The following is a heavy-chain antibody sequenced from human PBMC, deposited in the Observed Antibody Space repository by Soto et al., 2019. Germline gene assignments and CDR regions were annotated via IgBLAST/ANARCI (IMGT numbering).Heavy chain of an antibody. Sequence: SGGSLRLSCATSGFTFSIYSMNWVRQAPGKGLEWVSYISGSSHTTYYADSVKGRFTISRDNAKNSLYLRMNTLRAEDTAVYYCARDYMESACDYWGQGTLVTVS. V-gene: IGHV3-48*01. D-gene: IGHD1-1*01. CDR3: ARDYMESACDY. CDR1: GFTFSIYS. CDR2: ISGSSHTT. J-gene: IGHJ4*02.